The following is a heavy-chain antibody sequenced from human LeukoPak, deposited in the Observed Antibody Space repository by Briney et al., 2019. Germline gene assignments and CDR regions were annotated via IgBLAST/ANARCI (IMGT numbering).Heavy chain of an antibody. D-gene: IGHD3-9*01. Sequence: GRSLRLSCAASGFTFSSYAMHSARQAPGKGLEWVAVISYDGSNKYYADSVKGRFTISRDNSKNTLYLQMNSLRAEDTAVYYCAREGYDILTGPPQDVWGQGTTVTVSS. J-gene: IGHJ6*02. CDR1: GFTFSSYA. CDR2: ISYDGSNK. CDR3: AREGYDILTGPPQDV. V-gene: IGHV3-30-3*01.